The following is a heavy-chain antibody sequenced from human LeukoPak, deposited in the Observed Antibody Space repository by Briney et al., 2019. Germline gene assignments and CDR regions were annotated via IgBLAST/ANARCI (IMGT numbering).Heavy chain of an antibody. V-gene: IGHV3-53*01. CDR3: VRRAGGYSHPYDY. J-gene: IGHJ4*02. Sequence: GGSLRLSCAVSGFTVSSNYMSWVRQAPGKGLEWVSLIYGGGGTYYADSVRGRFTISRDDSKNTLYLQMNSLRAEDTAVYYCVRRAGGYSHPYDYWGQGTLVTVSS. D-gene: IGHD4-23*01. CDR2: IYGGGGT. CDR1: GFTVSSNY.